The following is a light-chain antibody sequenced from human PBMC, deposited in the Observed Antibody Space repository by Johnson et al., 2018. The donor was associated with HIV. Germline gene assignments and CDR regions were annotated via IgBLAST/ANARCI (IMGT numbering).Light chain of an antibody. Sequence: QSVLTQPPSVSAAPGQKVTISCSGSSSNVGNNYVSWYQQLPGAAPNLLIYETNKRPSGIPDRFSGSKSGTSATLAITGLQTGEEADYYCGTWDSSLSASYVFGTGTKVAVL. J-gene: IGLJ1*01. V-gene: IGLV1-51*02. CDR1: SSNVGNNY. CDR3: GTWDSSLSASYV. CDR2: ETN.